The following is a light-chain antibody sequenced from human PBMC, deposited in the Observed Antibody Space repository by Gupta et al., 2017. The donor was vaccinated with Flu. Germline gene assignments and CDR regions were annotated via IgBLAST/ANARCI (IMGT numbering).Light chain of an antibody. CDR3: NSRDSTDNHQAV. Sequence: QTVRNKCKGDRLRNTDAGWYQQKQGKATVLVIYDKNIRPSGIPDRFSGSSSGKTASLTITGAKAEDEADYYCNSRDSTDNHQAVFGGGTKLTVL. CDR2: DKN. J-gene: IGLJ2*01. CDR1: RLRNTD. V-gene: IGLV3-19*01.